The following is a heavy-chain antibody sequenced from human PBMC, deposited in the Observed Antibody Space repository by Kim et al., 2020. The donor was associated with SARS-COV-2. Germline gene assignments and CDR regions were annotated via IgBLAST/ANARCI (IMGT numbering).Heavy chain of an antibody. V-gene: IGHV4-34*01. CDR3: ARGQYSSSWYGVKRHFDY. Sequence: SQTLSLTCAVYGGSFSGYYWSWIRQPPGKGLEWIGEINHSGSTNYNPSLKSRVTISVDTSKNQFSLKLSSVTAADTAVYYCARGQYSSSWYGVKRHFDYW. J-gene: IGHJ4*01. CDR2: INHSGST. CDR1: GGSFSGYY. D-gene: IGHD6-13*01.